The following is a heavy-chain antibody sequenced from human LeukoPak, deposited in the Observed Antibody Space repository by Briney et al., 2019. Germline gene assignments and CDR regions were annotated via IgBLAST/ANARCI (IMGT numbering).Heavy chain of an antibody. CDR3: ARDRAMSSNWFDP. J-gene: IGHJ5*02. CDR2: ISSSSSYI. D-gene: IGHD5-18*01. CDR1: GFTFSSYS. Sequence: KAGGSLRLSCAAAGFTFSSYSMNWVRQAPGKGLEWVSSISSSSSYIYYADSVKGRFTISRDNAKNSLYLQMNSLRAEDTAVYYCARDRAMSSNWFDPWGQGTLVTVSS. V-gene: IGHV3-21*01.